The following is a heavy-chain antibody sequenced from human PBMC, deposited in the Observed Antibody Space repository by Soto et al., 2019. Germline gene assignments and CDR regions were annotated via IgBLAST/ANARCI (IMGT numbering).Heavy chain of an antibody. CDR1: GVTFSSYW. D-gene: IGHD6-19*01. J-gene: IGHJ6*02. CDR3: ARDVIAVDRYYYFFYGMDV. Sequence: LRLSCADSGVTFSSYWMSWVRQAPGKGLEWVANIKQDGSEKYYVDSVKGRFTISRDNAKNSLYLQMNSLRAEDTAVYYCARDVIAVDRYYYFFYGMDVWGQGTTGTSP. CDR2: IKQDGSEK. V-gene: IGHV3-7*01.